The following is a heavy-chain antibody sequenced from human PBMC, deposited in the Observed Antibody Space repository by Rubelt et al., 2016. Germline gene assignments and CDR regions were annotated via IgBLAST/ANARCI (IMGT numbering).Heavy chain of an antibody. CDR2: ISYDGSKK. J-gene: IGHJ4*02. Sequence: GLEWVAIISYDGSKKYYADSVKGRFTISRDNSKNTLYLQMNSLRAEDTAVYYCAREAPMAGSCVDYWGQGTLVTVSS. D-gene: IGHD6-19*01. CDR3: AREAPMAGSCVDY. V-gene: IGHV3-30*03.